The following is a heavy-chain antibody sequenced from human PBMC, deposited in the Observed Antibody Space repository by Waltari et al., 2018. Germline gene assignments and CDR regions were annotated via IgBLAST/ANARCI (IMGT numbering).Heavy chain of an antibody. CDR2: IYYSGST. J-gene: IGHJ4*02. V-gene: IGHV4-59*01. CDR1: GGSISSYY. CDR3: ARADRIAVAGDY. Sequence: QVQLQESGPGLVKPSETLSLTCTVSGGSISSYYWSWIRQPPGKGLEWIGYIYYSGSTNDNPSLKSRVTISVDTSKNQFSLKLSSVTAADTAVYYCARADRIAVAGDYWGQGTLVTVSS. D-gene: IGHD6-19*01.